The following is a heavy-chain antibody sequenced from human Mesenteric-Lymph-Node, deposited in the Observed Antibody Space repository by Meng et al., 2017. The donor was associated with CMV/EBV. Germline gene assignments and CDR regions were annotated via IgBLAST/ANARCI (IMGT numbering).Heavy chain of an antibody. Sequence: GESLKISCAASGFTFSSYSMNWVRQAPGKGLEWVSSMSGDGGSTHYADSVKGRFAISRDNSKNTLFLQMNSLRVEDTAVYYCAKPKDTSGYYSDGFDVWGQGTMVTVSS. V-gene: IGHV3-23*01. CDR2: MSGDGGST. CDR3: AKPKDTSGYYSDGFDV. D-gene: IGHD3-22*01. J-gene: IGHJ3*01. CDR1: GFTFSSYS.